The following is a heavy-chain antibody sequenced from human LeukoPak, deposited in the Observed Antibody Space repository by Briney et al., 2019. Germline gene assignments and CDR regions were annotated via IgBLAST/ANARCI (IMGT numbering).Heavy chain of an antibody. CDR3: ARGRHDAFDI. CDR2: IYYSGST. V-gene: IGHV4-61*08. CDR1: GGSISSGGYY. Sequence: SETLSLTCTVSGGSISSGGYYWSWIRQHPGKGLEWIGYIYYSGSTNYNPSLKSRVTISVDTSKNQFSLKLSSVTAADTAVYYCARGRHDAFDIWGQGTMVTVSS. J-gene: IGHJ3*02.